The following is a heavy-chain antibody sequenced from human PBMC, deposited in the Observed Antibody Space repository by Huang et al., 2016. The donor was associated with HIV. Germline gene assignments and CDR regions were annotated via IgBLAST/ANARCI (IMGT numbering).Heavy chain of an antibody. D-gene: IGHD6-13*01. CDR3: AKGGSAAAVLDF. J-gene: IGHJ4*02. V-gene: IGHV3-30*18. Sequence: QVQLVESGGGVVQPGRSLRISCVASGFTFSLYGMHWVRQAPGKGVEWVAVISYDGKTKYYADSVKGRFTISRENSKTTLYLQMNRLRVEDTALYYCAKGGSAAAVLDFWGQGTLVTVSS. CDR2: ISYDGKTK. CDR1: GFTFSLYG.